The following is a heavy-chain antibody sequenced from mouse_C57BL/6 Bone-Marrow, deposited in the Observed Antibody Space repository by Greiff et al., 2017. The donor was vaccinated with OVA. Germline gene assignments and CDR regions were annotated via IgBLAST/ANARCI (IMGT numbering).Heavy chain of an antibody. CDR3: TRYYSNYDAMDY. J-gene: IGHJ4*01. D-gene: IGHD2-5*01. Sequence: EVKVVESGEGLVKPGGSLKLSCAASGFTFSSYALSWVRQTPEKRLEWVAYLSSGGDYIYYADTVKGRFTISRDNARNTLYLQMSSLKSEDTATYYCTRYYSNYDAMDYWGQGTSVTVSS. CDR2: LSSGGDYI. V-gene: IGHV5-9-1*02. CDR1: GFTFSSYA.